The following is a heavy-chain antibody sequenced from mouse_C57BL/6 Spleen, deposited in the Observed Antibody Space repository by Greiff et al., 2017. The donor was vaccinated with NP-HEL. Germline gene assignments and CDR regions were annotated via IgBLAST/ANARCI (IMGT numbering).Heavy chain of an antibody. D-gene: IGHD1-1*01. CDR3: ARFYYGSSYSDYYAMDY. CDR1: GYTFTSYT. Sequence: VQLQQSGAELARPGASVKMSCKASGYTFTSYTMHWVKQRPGQGLEWIGYINPSSGYTKYNQKFKDKATLTADKSSSTAYMQLSSLTSEDSAVYYCARFYYGSSYSDYYAMDYRGQGTSVTVSA. J-gene: IGHJ4*01. V-gene: IGHV1-4*01. CDR2: INPSSGYT.